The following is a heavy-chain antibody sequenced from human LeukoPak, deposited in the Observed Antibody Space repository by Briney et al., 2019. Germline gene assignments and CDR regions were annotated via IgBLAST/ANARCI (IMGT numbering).Heavy chain of an antibody. J-gene: IGHJ4*02. CDR2: ISGSGGST. V-gene: IGHV3-23*01. CDR1: GFTFSSYA. Sequence: GGSLRLSCAASGFTFSSYAMGWVRQAPGKGLEWVSAISGSGGSTYYADSVKGRFTISRDNSKNTLYLQMNSLRAEDTAVYYCAMRSTVLNPLDYWGQGTLVTVSS. D-gene: IGHD4-17*01. CDR3: AMRSTVLNPLDY.